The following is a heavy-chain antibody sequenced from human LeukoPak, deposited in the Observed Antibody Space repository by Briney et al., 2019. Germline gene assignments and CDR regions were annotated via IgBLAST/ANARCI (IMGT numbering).Heavy chain of an antibody. CDR1: GFTFSSYA. Sequence: GGSLRLSCAASGFTFSSYAMSWVRQAPGKGLEWVSAISGSGGSTYYADSVKGRFTISRDNSKNTLYLQMNSLRAEDTAAYYCAKDDNYDFWSGYPGYWGQGTLVTVSS. D-gene: IGHD3-3*01. J-gene: IGHJ4*02. V-gene: IGHV3-23*01. CDR2: ISGSGGST. CDR3: AKDDNYDFWSGYPGY.